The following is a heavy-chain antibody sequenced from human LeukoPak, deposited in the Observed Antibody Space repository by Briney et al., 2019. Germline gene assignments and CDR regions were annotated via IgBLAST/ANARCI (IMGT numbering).Heavy chain of an antibody. V-gene: IGHV3-64*02. Sequence: GGSLRLSCVASGFSFRNYAIHWVRQAPGKGLEYVSVINTDGRITYYADSVKGRFTISRDNSKNTLYLQMNSLGAEDTAVYYCARDPSRTTVLDWYFDLWGRGTLVTVSS. D-gene: IGHD1-14*01. CDR1: GFSFRNYA. CDR2: INTDGRIT. J-gene: IGHJ2*01. CDR3: ARDPSRTTVLDWYFDL.